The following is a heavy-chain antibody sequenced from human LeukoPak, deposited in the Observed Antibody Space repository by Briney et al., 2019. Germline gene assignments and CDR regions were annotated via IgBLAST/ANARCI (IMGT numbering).Heavy chain of an antibody. V-gene: IGHV4-30-4*08. CDR1: GGSISSGDYY. CDR2: IYYSGST. Sequence: SETLSLTCTVSGGSISSGDYYWSWIRQPPGMGLEWVGYIYYSGSTYYNPSLKSRVTISVDTSKNQFSLMLSSVTAADTAVYYCARVQPAFRVGIFGVVTNWFDPWGQGTLVTVSS. CDR3: ARVQPAFRVGIFGVVTNWFDP. J-gene: IGHJ5*02. D-gene: IGHD3-3*01.